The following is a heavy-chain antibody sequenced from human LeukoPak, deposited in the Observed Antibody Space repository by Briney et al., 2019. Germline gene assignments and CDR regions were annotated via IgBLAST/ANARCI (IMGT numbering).Heavy chain of an antibody. V-gene: IGHV3-11*05. D-gene: IGHD3-10*01. CDR2: ISKSGTST. J-gene: IGHJ4*02. CDR1: GFTFSDYY. CDR3: ARVRSSGGPLDY. Sequence: PGGSLRLSCAASGFTFSDYYMSWIRQAPGKGLEWVSYISKSGTSTKYADSVKGRFSISRDNAKQSLYLQLNSLTAEDTAVYFCARVRSSGGPLDYWGQGTLVTVSS.